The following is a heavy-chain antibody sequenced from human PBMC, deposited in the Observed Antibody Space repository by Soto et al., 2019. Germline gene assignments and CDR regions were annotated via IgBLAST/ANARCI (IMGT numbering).Heavy chain of an antibody. J-gene: IGHJ3*02. Sequence: QVQLVESGGGVVQPGRSLRLSCAASGFTFSSYGMHWVRQAPGKGLEWVAVISYDGSNKYYADSVKGRFTISRDNSKNALYLQMSSRRAGDTAVYYCAKVIHDSSGYYGDGAFDIWGQGTMVTVSS. D-gene: IGHD3-22*01. CDR2: ISYDGSNK. CDR1: GFTFSSYG. V-gene: IGHV3-30*18. CDR3: AKVIHDSSGYYGDGAFDI.